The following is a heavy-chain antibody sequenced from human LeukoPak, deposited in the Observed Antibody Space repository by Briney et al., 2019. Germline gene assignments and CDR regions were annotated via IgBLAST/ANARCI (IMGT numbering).Heavy chain of an antibody. D-gene: IGHD3-22*01. CDR2: IYYSGST. CDR1: GGSISSSSYY. CDR3: ASDSSGPITDAFDI. J-gene: IGHJ3*02. Sequence: SETLSLTCTVSGGSISSSSYYWGWIRQPPGKGLEWIGSIYYSGSTYYNPSLKSRVTISVDTSKNQFSLKLSSVTAADTAVYYCASDSSGPITDAFDIWGQGTMVTVSS. V-gene: IGHV4-39*07.